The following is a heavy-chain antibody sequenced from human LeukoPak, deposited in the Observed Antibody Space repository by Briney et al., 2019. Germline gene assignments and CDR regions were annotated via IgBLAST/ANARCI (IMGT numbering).Heavy chain of an antibody. J-gene: IGHJ4*02. CDR1: GFTFDDYA. D-gene: IGHD1-26*01. CDR2: ISGDGGST. Sequence: GGSLRLSCAASGFTFDDYAMHWVRQAPGKGLEWVSLISGDGGSTYYADSVKGRFTISRDNSKNSLYLQMNSLRTEDTALYYCAKEALIGGGYYLGTLFDYWGQGTLVTVSS. CDR3: AKEALIGGGYYLGTLFDY. V-gene: IGHV3-43*02.